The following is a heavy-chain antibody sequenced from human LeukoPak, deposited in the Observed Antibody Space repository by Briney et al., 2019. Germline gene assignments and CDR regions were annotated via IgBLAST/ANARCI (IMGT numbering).Heavy chain of an antibody. CDR2: IWYDGSNK. CDR3: ARDRARRYGMDV. J-gene: IGHJ6*02. Sequence: PGGSLRLSCAASGFTFSSYGMPWVRQAPGKGLEWVAVIWYDGSNKYYADSVKGRFTISRDNSKNTLYLQMNSLRAEDTAVYYCARDRARRYGMDVWGQGTTVTVSS. CDR1: GFTFSSYG. V-gene: IGHV3-33*08.